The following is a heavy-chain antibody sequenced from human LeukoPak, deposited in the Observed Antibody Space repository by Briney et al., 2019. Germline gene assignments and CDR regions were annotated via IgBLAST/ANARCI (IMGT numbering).Heavy chain of an antibody. CDR1: GFTFSSYA. J-gene: IGHJ5*02. CDR2: ISGSGGST. Sequence: PGGSLRLSCAASGFTFSSYAMSWVRQAPGKGLEWVSAISGSGGSTYYEDSVKGRFTISRDNSKNTLYLQMNSLRAEDTAVYYCAKDYSSSWAFRWFDPWGQGTLVTVSS. CDR3: AKDYSSSWAFRWFDP. V-gene: IGHV3-23*01. D-gene: IGHD6-13*01.